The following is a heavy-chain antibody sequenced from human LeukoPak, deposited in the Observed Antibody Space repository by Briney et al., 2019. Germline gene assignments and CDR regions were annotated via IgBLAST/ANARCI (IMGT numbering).Heavy chain of an antibody. Sequence: GGSLRLSCAAAGFTFSSFEMNWVRQAPGKGLEWVSYISRSGNTIYYADSVKGRFTISRDNAKTSLYLQMNSLRAEDTAVYYCATAVTHPFDYWGQGTLVTVSS. V-gene: IGHV3-48*03. J-gene: IGHJ4*02. CDR1: GFTFSSFE. D-gene: IGHD4-23*01. CDR2: ISRSGNTI. CDR3: ATAVTHPFDY.